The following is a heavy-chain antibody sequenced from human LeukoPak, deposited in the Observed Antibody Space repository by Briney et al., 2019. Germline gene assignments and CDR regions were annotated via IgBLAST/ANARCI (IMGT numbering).Heavy chain of an antibody. CDR1: GYSISSGYY. CDR3: AREGFGDSYYFDY. D-gene: IGHD4-17*01. V-gene: IGHV4-38-2*02. J-gene: IGHJ4*02. Sequence: SETLSLTCTVSGYSISSGYYWGWIRQPPGKGLEWIGSIYHSGSTYYNPSLKSRVTISVDTSKNQFSLKLSSVTAADTDVYYCAREGFGDSYYFDYWGQGTLVTVSS. CDR2: IYHSGST.